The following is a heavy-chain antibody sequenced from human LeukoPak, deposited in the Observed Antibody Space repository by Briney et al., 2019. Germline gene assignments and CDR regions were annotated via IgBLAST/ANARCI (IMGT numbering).Heavy chain of an antibody. CDR3: ATTVAGYPDDYFDY. V-gene: IGHV3-7*01. Sequence: GGSLRLSCAASEFTFSNYWMSWVRQAPGKGLERVAHTNQDGSKNYYVDSMKGRFTISRDNAKNLLYLQMNSLRAEDTAVYYCATTVAGYPDDYFDYWGQGTLVTVSS. J-gene: IGHJ4*02. CDR1: EFTFSNYW. D-gene: IGHD6-19*01. CDR2: TNQDGSKN.